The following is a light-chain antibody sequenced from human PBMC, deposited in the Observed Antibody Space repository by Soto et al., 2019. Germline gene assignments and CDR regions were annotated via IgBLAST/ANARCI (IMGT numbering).Light chain of an antibody. Sequence: EIVMTQSPATLSVSPGERATLSCRASQSVSSNLAWYQQKPGQAPRLLIYGASTRPTGIPGRISGSGSGTEFSLTISSLQSEDFAVYYCQQYDKWPPRIFGPRTKVDIK. CDR2: GAS. CDR3: QQYDKWPPRI. J-gene: IGKJ3*01. CDR1: QSVSSN. V-gene: IGKV3-15*01.